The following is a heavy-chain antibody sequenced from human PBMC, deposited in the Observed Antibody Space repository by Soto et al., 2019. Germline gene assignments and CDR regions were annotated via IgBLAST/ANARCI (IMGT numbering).Heavy chain of an antibody. Sequence: GGSLRLSCAASGFTFSSYGMHWVRQAPGKGLEWVAVISYDGSNKYYADSVKGRFTISRDNSKNTLYLQMNSLRAEDTAVYYCAKDLSDTAMVYLGFDYWGQGTLVTVSS. J-gene: IGHJ4*02. V-gene: IGHV3-30*18. CDR2: ISYDGSNK. D-gene: IGHD5-18*01. CDR3: AKDLSDTAMVYLGFDY. CDR1: GFTFSSYG.